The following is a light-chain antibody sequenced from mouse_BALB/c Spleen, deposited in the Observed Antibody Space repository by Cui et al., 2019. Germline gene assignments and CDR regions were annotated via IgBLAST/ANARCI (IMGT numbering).Light chain of an antibody. CDR1: SSVSSSY. J-gene: IGKJ2*01. V-gene: IGKV4-79*01. Sequence: HIVLTKSPAIMSEYPGEKVTLTCSASSSVSSSYLYWYQQKPGSSPKLWIYSTSNLASGVPARFSGSGSGTSYSLTISSMEAEDAASYFCHQWSSYPPTFGGGTKLEIK. CDR3: HQWSSYPPT. CDR2: STS.